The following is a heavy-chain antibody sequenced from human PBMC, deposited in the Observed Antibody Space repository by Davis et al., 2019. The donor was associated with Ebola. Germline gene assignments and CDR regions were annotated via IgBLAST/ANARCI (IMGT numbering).Heavy chain of an antibody. Sequence: GESLKISCAASGFTFSSYAMSWVRQAPGKGLEWVSAISRSGGSTYYADSVQGRFTISRDNSKNTLYLQMNSLRAEDTAVYYCARDGTYCSGGSCYNRGYFDYWGQGTLVTDSS. CDR3: ARDGTYCSGGSCYNRGYFDY. V-gene: IGHV3-23*01. CDR1: GFTFSSYA. D-gene: IGHD2-15*01. CDR2: ISRSGGST. J-gene: IGHJ4*02.